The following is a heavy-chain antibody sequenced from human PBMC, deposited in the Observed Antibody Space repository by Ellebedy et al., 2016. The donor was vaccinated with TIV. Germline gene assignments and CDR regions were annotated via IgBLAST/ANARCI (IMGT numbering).Heavy chain of an antibody. J-gene: IGHJ4*02. CDR3: ARDIGYDSSAYYSVYFDY. Sequence: GGSLRLXXAVSGFTFSNFGMNWVRQAPGKGLEWVSFISASSSFLYYADSVKGRFTISRDDAKKSLYLQINNLRAEDTAVYYCARDIGYDSSAYYSVYFDYWGQGTLVTVSS. CDR2: ISASSSFL. V-gene: IGHV3-21*01. D-gene: IGHD3-22*01. CDR1: GFTFSNFG.